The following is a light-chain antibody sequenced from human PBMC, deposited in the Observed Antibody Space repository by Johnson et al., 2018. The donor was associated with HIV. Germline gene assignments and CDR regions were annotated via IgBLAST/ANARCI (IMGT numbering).Light chain of an antibody. CDR1: SSNIDKNY. CDR3: GAWDSTLNAYV. CDR2: DNN. Sequence: HSVLTQPPSVSAAPGQKVIISCSGSSSNIDKNYVSWYQQVPGTAPKLLIYDNNKRPSGIPDRFSGSKSGPSATLGITGLQTGDEGDYFCGAWDSTLNAYVFGAGTKVTVL. V-gene: IGLV1-51*01. J-gene: IGLJ1*01.